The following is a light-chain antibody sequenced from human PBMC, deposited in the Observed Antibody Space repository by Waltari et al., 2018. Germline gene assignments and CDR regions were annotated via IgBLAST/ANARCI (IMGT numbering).Light chain of an antibody. V-gene: IGLV3-21*04. J-gene: IGLJ2*01. CDR2: FDS. CDR1: NIGAKR. CDR3: QVWDTSADHLVV. Sequence: SYVLTQPPSVSVAPGKTASITCGGNNIGAKRVNWYQQKPGQAPILLIYFDSDRPSGIPDRFSGSNSGHTATLTISRVEAGDEAAYYCQVWDTSADHLVVFGGGTNLTVV.